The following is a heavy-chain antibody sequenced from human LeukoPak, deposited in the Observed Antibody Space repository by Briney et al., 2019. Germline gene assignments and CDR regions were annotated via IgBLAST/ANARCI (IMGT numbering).Heavy chain of an antibody. V-gene: IGHV3-48*01. D-gene: IGHD4-11*01. Sequence: TGGSLRLSCAASGFTFSSYSMNWVRQAPGKGLEWVSYITSSGSGIYYADSVKGRFTISRDNAKNSLYLQMNSLRAEDTAVYYCARDKDYSFDYWGQGTLVTVSS. CDR3: ARDKDYSFDY. CDR2: ITSSGSGI. CDR1: GFTFSSYS. J-gene: IGHJ4*02.